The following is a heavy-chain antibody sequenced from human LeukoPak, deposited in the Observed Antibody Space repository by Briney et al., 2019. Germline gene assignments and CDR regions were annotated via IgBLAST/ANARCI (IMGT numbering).Heavy chain of an antibody. CDR3: ARGDYACWSGYYTGNWLEP. J-gene: IGHJ5*02. CDR2: INPSCGST. D-gene: IGHD3-3*01. CDR1: GYTFTSYY. V-gene: IGHV1-46*03. Sequence: ASVKLSCNTSGYTFTSYYMHWVRHAPAQGLEWRGIINPSCGSTSYAETSQGRVTITRDISTSRVYMELSSLRSEDTAVYYCARGDYACWSGYYTGNWLEPWGQGTLVTASS.